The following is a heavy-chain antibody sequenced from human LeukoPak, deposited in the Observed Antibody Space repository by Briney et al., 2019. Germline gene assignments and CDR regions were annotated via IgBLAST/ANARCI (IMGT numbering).Heavy chain of an antibody. CDR3: ARGTRNAFDS. J-gene: IGHJ4*02. V-gene: IGHV6-1*01. CDR1: GDSVSSNSAS. D-gene: IGHD2-2*01. Sequence: SQTLSLACAISGDSVSSNSASWNWIRQSPSRGLEWLGRTYYRSKWFNEYAISVKSRMLINADTSRNQFSLQLNSVTPEDTAMYYCARGTRNAFDSWGQGTLVTVSS. CDR2: TYYRSKWFN.